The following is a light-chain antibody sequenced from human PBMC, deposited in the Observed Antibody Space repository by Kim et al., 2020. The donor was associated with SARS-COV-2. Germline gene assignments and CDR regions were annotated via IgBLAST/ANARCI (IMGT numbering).Light chain of an antibody. J-gene: IGKJ1*01. CDR1: QGIDSW. V-gene: IGKV1-5*03. CDR2: QAS. Sequence: ASVGDRVIITCRASQGIDSWLAWYQQRPGKAPNLLIYQASILESGVPSRFSGSGSGTDFTLTISSLQPDDFATYYCQQYRSYPWTFGQGTKVDIK. CDR3: QQYRSYPWT.